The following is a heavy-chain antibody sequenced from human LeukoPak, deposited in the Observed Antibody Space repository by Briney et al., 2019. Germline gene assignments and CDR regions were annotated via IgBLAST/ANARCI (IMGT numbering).Heavy chain of an antibody. CDR1: GFTFSGYW. V-gene: IGHV3-7*01. CDR3: ARGLAEYNRYFDY. CDR2: IKQDGSEK. J-gene: IGHJ4*02. Sequence: GGSLRLSCAASGFTFSGYWMSWVRQAPGKGLEWVASIKQDGSEKYYVDSVKGRFTSSRDNAKNSLYLQMNSLRAEDTAVYYCARGLAEYNRYFDYWGQGTLVTVSS. D-gene: IGHD6-6*01.